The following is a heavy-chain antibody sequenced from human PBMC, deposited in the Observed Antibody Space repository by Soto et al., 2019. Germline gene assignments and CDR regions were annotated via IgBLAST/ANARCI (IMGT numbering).Heavy chain of an antibody. D-gene: IGHD2-2*01. V-gene: IGHV1-18*01. CDR1: GYTFTSYG. CDR3: ARDLPQYCISTSCPRYLYYGMDV. Sequence: ASVKVSCKASGYTFTSYGISWVRQAPGQGLEWMGWISAYNGNTNYAQKLQGRVTMTTGTSTSTAYMELRSLRSDDTAVYYCARDLPQYCISTSCPRYLYYGMDVWG. CDR2: ISAYNGNT. J-gene: IGHJ6*02.